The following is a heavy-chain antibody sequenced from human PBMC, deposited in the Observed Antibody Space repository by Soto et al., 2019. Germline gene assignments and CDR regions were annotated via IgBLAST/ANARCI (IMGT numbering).Heavy chain of an antibody. CDR3: AHRASTVTTSLFFDY. V-gene: IGHV2-5*02. Sequence: QITLKESGPPLVKPTQTLTLTCTFSGFSLSTSGVGVGWIRQPPGKALEWLALIYWDDDKRYSPSLKSRLTITKDTSKNQVVLTMTNMDPVDTATYYCAHRASTVTTSLFFDYWGQGTLVTVSS. J-gene: IGHJ4*02. CDR1: GFSLSTSGVG. D-gene: IGHD4-17*01. CDR2: IYWDDDK.